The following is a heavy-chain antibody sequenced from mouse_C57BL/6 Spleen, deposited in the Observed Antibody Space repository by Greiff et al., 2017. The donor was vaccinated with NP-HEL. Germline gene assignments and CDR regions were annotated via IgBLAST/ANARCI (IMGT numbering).Heavy chain of an antibody. V-gene: IGHV1-26*01. D-gene: IGHD1-1*01. CDR2: INPNNGGT. CDR3: ARWGYGSSSGDY. CDR1: GYTFTDYY. J-gene: IGHJ2*01. Sequence: EVKLMESGPELVKPGASVKISCKASGYTFTDYYMNWVKQSHGKSLEWIGDINPNNGGTSYNQKFKGKATLTVDKSSSTAYMELRSLTSEDSAVYYCARWGYGSSSGDYWGQGTTLTVSS.